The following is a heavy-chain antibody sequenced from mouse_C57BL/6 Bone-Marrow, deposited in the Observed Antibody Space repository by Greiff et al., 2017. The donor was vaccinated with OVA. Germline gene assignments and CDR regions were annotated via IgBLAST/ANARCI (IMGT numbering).Heavy chain of an antibody. CDR3: ARGVKLGYYFDY. V-gene: IGHV1-50*01. J-gene: IGHJ2*01. D-gene: IGHD2-2*01. CDR2: IDPSDSYT. CDR1: GYTFTSYW. Sequence: QVQLQQPGAELVKPGASVKLSCKASGYTFTSYWMQWVKQRPGQGLEWIGEIDPSDSYTNYNQKFKGKATLTVDTYSSTASMQLSSLTSEDSAVYYCARGVKLGYYFDYWGQGTTLTVSS.